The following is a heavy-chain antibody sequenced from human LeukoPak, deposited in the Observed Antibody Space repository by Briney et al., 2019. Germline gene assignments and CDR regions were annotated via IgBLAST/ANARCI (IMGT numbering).Heavy chain of an antibody. Sequence: GGSLRLSCAASGFTFSSYGMHWVRQAPGKGLEWVAVIWYDGSNKYYADSVKGRFTISRDNSKNTLYLQMNSLRAEDTAVYYCARAIQGAPTAAGYFYYMDVWGKGTTVTVSS. V-gene: IGHV3-33*01. CDR2: IWYDGSNK. J-gene: IGHJ6*03. CDR1: GFTFSSYG. D-gene: IGHD6-19*01. CDR3: ARAIQGAPTAAGYFYYMDV.